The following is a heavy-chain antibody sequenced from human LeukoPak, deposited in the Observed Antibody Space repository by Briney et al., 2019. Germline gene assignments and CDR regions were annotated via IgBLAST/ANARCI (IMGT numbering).Heavy chain of an antibody. D-gene: IGHD3-3*01. J-gene: IGHJ4*02. CDR1: GVSISSYY. CDR3: ARYYDFWSGYYFDY. CDR2: IYYSGST. Sequence: SETLSLTCTASGVSISSYYWSWIRQPPGKGLEWIWYIYYSGSTNYNPSLKSRVTISVDTSKNQFSLKLSSVTAADTAVYYCARYYDFWSGYYFDYWGQGTLVTVSS. V-gene: IGHV4-59*01.